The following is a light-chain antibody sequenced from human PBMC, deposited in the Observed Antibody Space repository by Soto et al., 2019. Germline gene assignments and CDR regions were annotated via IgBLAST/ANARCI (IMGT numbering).Light chain of an antibody. Sequence: QSVLTQPASVSGSPGQSITISRSGTRSDIGSYNYVAWYQQFPGKTPKILIYGVSNRPSGVSSRFSGSKSGNTASLTISGLQAEDEADYYCISYTGSSTSYVFGSGTKVTVL. CDR3: ISYTGSSTSYV. V-gene: IGLV2-14*01. CDR1: RSDIGSYNY. J-gene: IGLJ1*01. CDR2: GVS.